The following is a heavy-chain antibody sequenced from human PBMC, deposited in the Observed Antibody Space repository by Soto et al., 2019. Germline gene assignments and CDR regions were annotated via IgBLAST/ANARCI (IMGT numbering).Heavy chain of an antibody. Sequence: GGSLRLSCAASGFTFDDYSMHWVRQTPGKGLEWISLIFWDGGTAYYADSVKDRFTTSRDNSKNTLYLQMNSLRSDDTALYYCAKSGGEYYFDYWGQGTLVTVSS. V-gene: IGHV3-43*01. CDR1: GFTFDDYS. CDR3: AKSGGEYYFDY. D-gene: IGHD2-21*01. CDR2: IFWDGGTA. J-gene: IGHJ4*02.